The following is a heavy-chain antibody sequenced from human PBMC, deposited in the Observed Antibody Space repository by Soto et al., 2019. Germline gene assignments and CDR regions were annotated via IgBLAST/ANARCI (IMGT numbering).Heavy chain of an antibody. CDR1: GFTFSSYS. Sequence: QPGGSLRLSCAASGFTFSSYSMNWVRQAPGKGLEWVSYFSSSSSTIYYADSVKGRFTISRDNAKNSLYLQMNSLRDEDTAVYFCAREPRYYYDSSGYLNWFDPWGQGTLVTVSS. V-gene: IGHV3-48*02. CDR3: AREPRYYYDSSGYLNWFDP. D-gene: IGHD3-22*01. J-gene: IGHJ5*02. CDR2: FSSSSSTI.